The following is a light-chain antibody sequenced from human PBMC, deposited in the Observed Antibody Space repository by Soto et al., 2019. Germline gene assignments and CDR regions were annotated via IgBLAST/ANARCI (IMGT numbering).Light chain of an antibody. Sequence: QSVLTQPASVSGSPGQSIATSCTGTSSDIGRYSYVSWYQQHPGKAPKLIIYEVSYRPSGVSTRFSGSKSDNTASLTISGLQAEDEADYFCSSYSTTSSPHVLFGGGTKVTVL. CDR1: SSDIGRYSY. CDR3: SSYSTTSSPHVL. CDR2: EVS. J-gene: IGLJ2*01. V-gene: IGLV2-14*01.